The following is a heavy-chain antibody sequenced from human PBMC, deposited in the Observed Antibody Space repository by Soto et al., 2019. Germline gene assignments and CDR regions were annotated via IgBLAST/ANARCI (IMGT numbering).Heavy chain of an antibody. Sequence: QLQLQESGPGLVKPSETLSLICTVSGGSISSSSYYWGWIRQPPGKGLEWIGSIYYSGSTYYNPSLKSRVTISVDTSKNQFSLKLSSVTAADTAVYYCAGIAAAGTFDYWGQGTLVTVSS. D-gene: IGHD6-13*01. J-gene: IGHJ4*02. CDR1: GGSISSSSYY. CDR2: IYYSGST. V-gene: IGHV4-39*01. CDR3: AGIAAAGTFDY.